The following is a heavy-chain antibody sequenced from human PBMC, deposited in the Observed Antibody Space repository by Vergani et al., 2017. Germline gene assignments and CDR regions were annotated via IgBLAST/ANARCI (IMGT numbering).Heavy chain of an antibody. D-gene: IGHD2-2*01. CDR1: GGSFSGYY. Sequence: QVQLQQWGAGLLKPSETLSLTCAVYGGSFSGYYWSWIRQPPGKGLEWIGEINHSGSTNYNPSLKSRVTISVDTSKNQFFLKLSSVTAADTAVYYCARGDIVVVPAARSGYMDVWGKGTTVTVSS. CDR3: ARGDIVVVPAARSGYMDV. CDR2: INHSGST. V-gene: IGHV4-34*01. J-gene: IGHJ6*03.